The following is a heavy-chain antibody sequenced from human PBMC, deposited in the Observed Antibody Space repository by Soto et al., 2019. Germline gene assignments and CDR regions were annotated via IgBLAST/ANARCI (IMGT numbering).Heavy chain of an antibody. Sequence: PSETLSLTCAVYGGSFSGYYWSWIRQPPGKGLEWIGEINHSGSTNYNPSLKSRVTISVDTSKNQFSLKLSSVTAADTAVSYCARGLLYCSGGSCYRLFDYWGQGTLVTVSS. J-gene: IGHJ4*02. CDR3: ARGLLYCSGGSCYRLFDY. CDR2: INHSGST. D-gene: IGHD2-15*01. CDR1: GGSFSGYY. V-gene: IGHV4-34*01.